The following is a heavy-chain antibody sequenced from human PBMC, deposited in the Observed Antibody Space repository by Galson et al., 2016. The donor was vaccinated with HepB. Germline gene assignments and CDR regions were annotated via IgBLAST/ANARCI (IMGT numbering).Heavy chain of an antibody. CDR2: ISNDGSNK. D-gene: IGHD3-9*01. V-gene: IGHV3-30*14. J-gene: IGHJ4*01. CDR1: GFIFRSYA. CDR3: ARGNDIFDWLIDY. Sequence: SLRLSCADSGFIFRSYAMNWVRQAPGKGLEWLAVISNDGSNKYYADSVKGRFTISIDNSKNTLNLQMGSLRVEDMGVYYCARGNDIFDWLIDYWGHGTLLTVSS.